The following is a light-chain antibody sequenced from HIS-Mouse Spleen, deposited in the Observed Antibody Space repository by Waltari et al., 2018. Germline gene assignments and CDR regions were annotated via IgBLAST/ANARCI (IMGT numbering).Light chain of an antibody. Sequence: QSVLTQPPSASGTPGQRVTIPCSGSSSNIGRNFVYWSQQLPGTAPKLLIYRNNQRPSGVPDRFSGSKSGTSASLAISGLRSEDEADYYCAAWDDSLSGPVFGGGTKLTVL. CDR2: RNN. J-gene: IGLJ3*02. V-gene: IGLV1-47*01. CDR1: SSNIGRNF. CDR3: AAWDDSLSGPV.